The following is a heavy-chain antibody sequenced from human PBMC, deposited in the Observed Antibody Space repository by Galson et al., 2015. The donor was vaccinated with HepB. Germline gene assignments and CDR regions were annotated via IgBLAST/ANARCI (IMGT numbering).Heavy chain of an antibody. J-gene: IGHJ6*02. CDR1: GFTFDDYA. CDR2: ISWNSGSI. Sequence: SLRLSCAASGFTFDDYAMHWVRQAPGKGLEWVSGISWNSGSIGYADSVKGRFTISRDNAKNSLYLQMNSLRAEDTAIYYCAKTMATISGIYYGMEVWGQGTTVTVSS. D-gene: IGHD5-24*01. V-gene: IGHV3-9*01. CDR3: AKTMATISGIYYGMEV.